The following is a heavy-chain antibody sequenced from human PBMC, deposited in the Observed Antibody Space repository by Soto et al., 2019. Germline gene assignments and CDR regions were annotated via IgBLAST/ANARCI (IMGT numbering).Heavy chain of an antibody. CDR2: VSAYNGNT. CDR1: GYTFTSYG. D-gene: IGHD6-13*01. V-gene: IGHV1-18*01. J-gene: IGHJ5*02. Sequence: ASVKVSCKASGYTFTSYGISWVRQAPGQGHEWLGWVSAYNGNTNYAQKLQGRVTMTTDTSTSTAYMELRSLRSDDTAVYYCARDFHRSSWYGPWGKGTLVTVSS. CDR3: ARDFHRSSWYGP.